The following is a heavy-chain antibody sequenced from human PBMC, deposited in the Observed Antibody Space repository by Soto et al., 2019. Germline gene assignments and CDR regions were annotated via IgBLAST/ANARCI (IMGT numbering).Heavy chain of an antibody. CDR3: ARDGNYYDSSGYSGRDHPRYYYFDY. CDR2: IIPIFGTA. V-gene: IGHV1-69*01. J-gene: IGHJ4*02. D-gene: IGHD3-22*01. Sequence: QVQLVQSGAEVKKPGSSVKVSCKASGGTFSSYAISWVRQVPGQGLEWMGGIIPIFGTANYAQKFQGRVTITADESTSTAYMELSSLRSEDTAVYYCARDGNYYDSSGYSGRDHPRYYYFDYWGQGTLVTVSS. CDR1: GGTFSSYA.